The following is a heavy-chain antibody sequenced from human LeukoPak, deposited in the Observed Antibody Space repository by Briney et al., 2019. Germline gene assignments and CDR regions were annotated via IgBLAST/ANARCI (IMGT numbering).Heavy chain of an antibody. Sequence: GGSLRLSCAASGFTFSSYWMSWVRQAPGKGLELVANIKQDGSEKYYVDSVKGRFTISRDNAKNSLYLQMNSLRAEDTAVYYCAREGYSGYDDFDYWGQGTLVTVSS. D-gene: IGHD5-12*01. CDR3: AREGYSGYDDFDY. CDR2: IKQDGSEK. V-gene: IGHV3-7*01. J-gene: IGHJ4*02. CDR1: GFTFSSYW.